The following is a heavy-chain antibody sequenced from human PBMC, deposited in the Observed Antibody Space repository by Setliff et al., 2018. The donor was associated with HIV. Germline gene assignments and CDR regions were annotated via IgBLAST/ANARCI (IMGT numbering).Heavy chain of an antibody. CDR3: TRDLGYDSFDI. Sequence: GGSLRLSCAASGFTFSSYAMSWVRQAPGKGLEWVANIDQHGSERYYTDSVRGRFTISRDNAKNSLYLQMSSLRGEDTALYYCTRDLGYDSFDIWGQGTMVTVS. CDR2: IDQHGSER. D-gene: IGHD3-22*01. J-gene: IGHJ3*02. V-gene: IGHV3-7*01. CDR1: GFTFSSYA.